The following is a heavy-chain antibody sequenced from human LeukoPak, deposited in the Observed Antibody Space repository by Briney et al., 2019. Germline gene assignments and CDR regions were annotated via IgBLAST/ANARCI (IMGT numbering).Heavy chain of an antibody. Sequence: SQTLSLTCTVSGGAISSGGYYWSWIRQHPGKGLEWIGYIYYSGSTYYNPSLKSRVTISVDTSKNQFSLKLSSVTAADTAVYYCARDGRTVAGSRSYYYMDVWGKGTTVTVSS. CDR3: ARDGRTVAGSRSYYYMDV. CDR2: IYYSGST. CDR1: GGAISSGGYY. J-gene: IGHJ6*03. V-gene: IGHV4-31*03. D-gene: IGHD6-19*01.